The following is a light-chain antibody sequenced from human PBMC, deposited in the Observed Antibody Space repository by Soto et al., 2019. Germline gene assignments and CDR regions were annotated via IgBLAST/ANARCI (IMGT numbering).Light chain of an antibody. CDR1: RSVSSSD. CDR3: HQYGISPRT. Sequence: EIVLTQSPGTLSLSPEERATLSCRASRSVSSSDLAWYQQKPGQAPRLLIYAASSRATGIPDRFSGGGSGTDFTLTISRLEPEDFAVYYCHQYGISPRTFGQGTKVEIK. J-gene: IGKJ1*01. V-gene: IGKV3-20*01. CDR2: AAS.